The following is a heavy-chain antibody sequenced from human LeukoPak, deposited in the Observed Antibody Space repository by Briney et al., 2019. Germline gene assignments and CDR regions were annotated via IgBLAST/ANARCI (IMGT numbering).Heavy chain of an antibody. CDR1: GVSINDYY. V-gene: IGHV4-34*01. Sequence: PSETLTLTCGVFGVSINDYYWSWIRQSPGKGLEWICEISHTEGTRYNLSLECRVPMSVGTSENQLSLKLIFVTAADTAVYYCARFRCGQGGSVCYNHWGLGTLVTVSS. D-gene: IGHD3-9*01. J-gene: IGHJ4*02. CDR2: ISHTEGT. CDR3: ARFRCGQGGSVCYNH.